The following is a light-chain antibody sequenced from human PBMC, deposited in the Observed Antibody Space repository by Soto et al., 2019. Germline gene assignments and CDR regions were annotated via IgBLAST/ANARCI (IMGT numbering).Light chain of an antibody. V-gene: IGLV1-40*01. CDR1: SSNLGARYD. J-gene: IGLJ7*01. CDR3: QSYDKSLSGSV. CDR2: GSS. Sequence: QSVLTQPPTVSGAPGQTVTISCTGSSSNLGARYDVHWYQQVPGKAPKLLIFGSSDRASGVPDRFSGSKSGTSASLAITGLQADDEATYICQSYDKSLSGSVFGGGTQLTVL.